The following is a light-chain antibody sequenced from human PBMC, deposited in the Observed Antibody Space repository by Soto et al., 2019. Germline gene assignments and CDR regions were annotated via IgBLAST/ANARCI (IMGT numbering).Light chain of an antibody. J-gene: IGKJ2*01. CDR1: QDVSHW. Sequence: DIPMDQSPSALSASVGDRVTITCRASQDVSHWLAWYQQKPGQAPKLVIYKASSLESVVPSRFSGRGSGTEFTLTIRDLQPDDFATYYCQHYDSYPYTFGQGTSLEIK. CDR3: QHYDSYPYT. V-gene: IGKV1-5*03. CDR2: KAS.